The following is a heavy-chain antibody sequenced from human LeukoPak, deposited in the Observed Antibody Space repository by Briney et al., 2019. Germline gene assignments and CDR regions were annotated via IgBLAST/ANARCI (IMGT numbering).Heavy chain of an antibody. CDR3: ARGLLYYDFWSGRWFDP. CDR2: INHSGST. J-gene: IGHJ5*02. V-gene: IGHV4-39*07. D-gene: IGHD3-3*01. CDR1: GGSISSSSYY. Sequence: PSETLSLTCTVSGGSISSSSYYWGWIRQPPGKGLEWIGEINHSGSTNYNPSLKSRVTISVDTSKNQFSLKLSSVTAADTAVYYCARGLLYYDFWSGRWFDPWGQGTLVTVSS.